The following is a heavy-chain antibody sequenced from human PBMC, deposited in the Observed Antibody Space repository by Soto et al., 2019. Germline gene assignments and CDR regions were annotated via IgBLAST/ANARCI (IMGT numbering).Heavy chain of an antibody. CDR1: GDSISSSRYY. Sequence: QLQLQESGPGLVKPTETLYLTCTVSGDSISSSRYYWGWVRQPPGKGLEWIGSIYYSGTTYYNPSLKSRVTIFVDTSKNQFSLKLSSVTAADTAVYYCAREVVGATTKTGMRIDYWGQGILVTVSS. CDR3: AREVVGATTKTGMRIDY. CDR2: IYYSGTT. D-gene: IGHD1-26*01. V-gene: IGHV4-39*02. J-gene: IGHJ4*02.